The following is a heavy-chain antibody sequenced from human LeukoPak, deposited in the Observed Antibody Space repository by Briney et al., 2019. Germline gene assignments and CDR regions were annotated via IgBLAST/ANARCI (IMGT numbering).Heavy chain of an antibody. CDR1: GGSISTYY. Sequence: PSETLSLTCTVSGGSISTYYWTWIRQPPGKGLEWIACISYSGSTKYNPSLKSRVTISVDTSKNQLSLKLSSVTAADTAVYYCAREPGFDSSGYLNWFDPWGQGTLVTVSS. J-gene: IGHJ5*02. CDR3: AREPGFDSSGYLNWFDP. CDR2: ISYSGST. V-gene: IGHV4-59*01. D-gene: IGHD3-22*01.